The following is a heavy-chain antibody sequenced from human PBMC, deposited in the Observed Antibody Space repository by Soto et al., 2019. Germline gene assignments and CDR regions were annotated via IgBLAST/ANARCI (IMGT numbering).Heavy chain of an antibody. J-gene: IGHJ4*02. V-gene: IGHV3-21*01. CDR1: GFTFSSYS. CDR3: ARDPGLSSAPFDY. Sequence: PGGSLRLSCAASGFTFSSYSMNWVRQAPGKGLEWVSSISSSSSYIYYADSVKGRFTISRDNAKNSLYLQMNSLRAEDTAVYYCARDPGLSSAPFDYWGQGTLVTVSS. CDR2: ISSSSSYI.